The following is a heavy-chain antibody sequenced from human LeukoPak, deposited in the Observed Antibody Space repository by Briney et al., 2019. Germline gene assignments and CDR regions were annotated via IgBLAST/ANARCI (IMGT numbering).Heavy chain of an antibody. CDR3: ARDPNLPQDRRAPRAFDI. CDR2: IYSGGNT. V-gene: IGHV3-53*01. CDR1: GFIVSNNY. J-gene: IGHJ3*02. Sequence: GGSLRLSCAASGFIVSNNYMSWVRKAPGKGLDWVSVIYSGGNTFYADFVKGRFSISRDNSQNMLFLQMNSLRAEDTAVYYCARDPNLPQDRRAPRAFDIWGQGTMVTGSS.